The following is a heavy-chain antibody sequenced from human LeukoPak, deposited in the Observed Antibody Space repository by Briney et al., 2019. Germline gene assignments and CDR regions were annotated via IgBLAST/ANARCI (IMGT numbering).Heavy chain of an antibody. CDR2: ISGSGGST. CDR1: GFTFSNHA. CDR3: AKVCTDGSCCY. D-gene: IGHD2-15*01. J-gene: IGHJ4*02. V-gene: IGHV3-23*01. Sequence: HTGGSLRLSCAASGFTFSNHAMNWVRQAPGRGLEWVSGISGSGGSTYYADSVKGRFTISRDNSKNTLFLQMNSLRAEDTAVYYCAKVCTDGSCCYWGQGTLVTVSS.